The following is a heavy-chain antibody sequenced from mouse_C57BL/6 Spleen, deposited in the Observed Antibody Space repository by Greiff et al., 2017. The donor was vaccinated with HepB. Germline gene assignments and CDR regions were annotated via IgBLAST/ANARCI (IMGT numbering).Heavy chain of an antibody. CDR2: ISYDGSN. CDR3: ASYGYDGAMDY. Sequence: ESGPGLVKPSQSLSLTCSVTGYSITSGYYWNWIRQFPGNKLEWMGYISYDGSNNYNPSLKNRISITRDTSKNQFFLKLNSVTTEDTATYYCASYGYDGAMDYWGQGTSVTVSS. CDR1: GYSITSGYY. D-gene: IGHD2-2*01. J-gene: IGHJ4*01. V-gene: IGHV3-6*01.